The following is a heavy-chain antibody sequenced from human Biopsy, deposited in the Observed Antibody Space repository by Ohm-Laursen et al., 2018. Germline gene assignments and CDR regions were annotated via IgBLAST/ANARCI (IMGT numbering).Heavy chain of an antibody. V-gene: IGHV4-31*01. Sequence: TLSLTCTVSGGSISNNNYYWGWIRQRPGKGLEWIGYIFNSANTYYNPSLKNLITISGDTSKNQFSLKLNSVTAADTAVYYCARDYDTSGYYYVSWGQGTLVTVSS. D-gene: IGHD3-22*01. J-gene: IGHJ5*02. CDR2: IFNSANT. CDR3: ARDYDTSGYYYVS. CDR1: GGSISNNNYY.